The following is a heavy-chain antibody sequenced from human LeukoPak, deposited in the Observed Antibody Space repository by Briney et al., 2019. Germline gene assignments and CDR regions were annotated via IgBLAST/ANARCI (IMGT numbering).Heavy chain of an antibody. Sequence: GGSLRLSCAASGFTFSNYAMTWVRQAPGKGLEWVSTISGSGGSAYYADSVKGRFTISRDNSNNTLYLQMNSLRAEDTAVYYCARDPGGDDDYWGQGTLVTVSS. CDR1: GFTFSNYA. J-gene: IGHJ4*02. CDR3: ARDPGGDDDY. V-gene: IGHV3-23*01. D-gene: IGHD4-17*01. CDR2: ISGSGGSA.